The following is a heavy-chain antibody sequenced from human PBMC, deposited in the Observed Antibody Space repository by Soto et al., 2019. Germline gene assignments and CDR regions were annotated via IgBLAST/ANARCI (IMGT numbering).Heavy chain of an antibody. J-gene: IGHJ4*02. D-gene: IGHD6-19*01. V-gene: IGHV3-48*02. CDR2: ISGGGEII. Sequence: WGCLRLSCAASRFTLSASSIACVRQTRGKVLEWVSYISGGGEIIYYADSVRGRFTISRDNAKNSLFLQMNSLRDEDTAVYYCARESPSSQWLPTRYFDYWGQGTQVTVSS. CDR3: ARESPSSQWLPTRYFDY. CDR1: RFTLSASS.